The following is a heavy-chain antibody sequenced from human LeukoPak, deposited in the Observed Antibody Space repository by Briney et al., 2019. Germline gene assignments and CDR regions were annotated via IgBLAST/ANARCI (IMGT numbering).Heavy chain of an antibody. Sequence: GGSLRLSCAASGFTFSSYSMNWVRQAPGKGLEWVSSISSSSSYIYYADSVKGRFTISRDNAKNSLYLQMNSLRAEDTAVYYCATLRLPDDQLLIQTGFDPWGQGTLVTVSS. CDR2: ISSSSSYI. J-gene: IGHJ5*02. CDR3: ATLRLPDDQLLIQTGFDP. V-gene: IGHV3-21*01. CDR1: GFTFSSYS. D-gene: IGHD2-2*01.